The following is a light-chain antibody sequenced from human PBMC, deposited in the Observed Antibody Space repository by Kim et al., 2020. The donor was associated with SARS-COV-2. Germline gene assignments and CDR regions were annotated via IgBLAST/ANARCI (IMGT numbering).Light chain of an antibody. J-gene: IGLJ3*02. CDR3: AAWDDSLNGLWV. V-gene: IGLV1-44*01. CDR2: SNN. CDR1: SSNIGSNT. Sequence: ELTQPPSASGTPGQTVTISCSGSSSNIGSNTVNWYQQLPGTAPKLLIYSNNQRPSGVPDRFSGSKSGTSASLAISGLQSEDEADYYCAAWDDSLNGLWVFGGGTKLTVL.